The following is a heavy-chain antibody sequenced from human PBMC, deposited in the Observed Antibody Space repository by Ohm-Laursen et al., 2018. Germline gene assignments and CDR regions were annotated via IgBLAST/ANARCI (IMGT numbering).Heavy chain of an antibody. D-gene: IGHD3-22*01. CDR3: TKVSKQDLIGVDYGMDV. V-gene: IGHV3-9*01. CDR2: ISWNSGSI. J-gene: IGHJ6*02. CDR1: GFTFHDYA. Sequence: SLRLSCAASGFTFHDYAMHWVRQAPGKGLEWVLGISWNSGSIDYADSVKGRFTISRDNAKNSLYLQMDSLGTEDTALYYCTKVSKQDLIGVDYGMDVWGQGTTVTVSS.